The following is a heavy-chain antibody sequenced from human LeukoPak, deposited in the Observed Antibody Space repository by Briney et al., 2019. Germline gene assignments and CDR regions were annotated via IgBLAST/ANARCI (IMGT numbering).Heavy chain of an antibody. J-gene: IGHJ3*02. D-gene: IGHD1-26*01. Sequence: GGSLRLXCTASGFIFGDSAMSWVRQAPGKGLEWVGFIRSKAYGVTIEYAASAKGRFIISRDDSKSIAYLQMNSLKTEDTAVYYCTRAQNVGVLDIWGQGTMVTVSS. CDR1: GFIFGDSA. CDR2: IRSKAYGVTI. CDR3: TRAQNVGVLDI. V-gene: IGHV3-49*04.